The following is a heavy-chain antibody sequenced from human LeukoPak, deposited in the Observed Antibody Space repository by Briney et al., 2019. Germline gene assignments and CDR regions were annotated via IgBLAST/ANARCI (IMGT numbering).Heavy chain of an antibody. CDR1: GYTFTSYG. D-gene: IGHD1-26*01. J-gene: IGHJ4*02. CDR2: ISAYNGNT. Sequence: ASVKVSCKASGYTFTSYGISWVRQAPGQGLEWMGRISAYNGNTNYAQKLQGRVTMTTDTSTSTAYMELRSLRSDDTAVYYCATSKGSRVGATMDYWGQGTLVTVSS. CDR3: ATSKGSRVGATMDY. V-gene: IGHV1-18*01.